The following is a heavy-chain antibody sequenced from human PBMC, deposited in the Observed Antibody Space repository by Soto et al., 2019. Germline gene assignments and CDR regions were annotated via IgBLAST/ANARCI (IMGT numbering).Heavy chain of an antibody. J-gene: IGHJ3*01. V-gene: IGHV1-18*04. D-gene: IGHD3-22*01. CDR1: GYVFSSYG. CDR3: ARLHYDTSGYPLGSFEF. Sequence: ASVKVSCKASGYVFSSYGFSWVREAPGQGLEWMGWISPYNGKTKYAQKFQARATVTTDTSTTTAYMELRSLRFDDTAVYYCARLHYDTSGYPLGSFEFWGQGTMVTVSS. CDR2: ISPYNGKT.